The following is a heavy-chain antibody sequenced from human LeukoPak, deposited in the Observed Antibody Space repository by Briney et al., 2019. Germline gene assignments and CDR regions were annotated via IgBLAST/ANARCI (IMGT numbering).Heavy chain of an antibody. CDR3: ARDAGGYYPDY. V-gene: IGHV3-11*06. CDR1: GFTFSDYY. J-gene: IGHJ4*02. D-gene: IGHD3-22*01. CDR2: ITSSSYT. Sequence: TGGSLRLSCAASGFTFSDYYMSWIRQAPGKGLEWVSYITSSSYTNYAGSVKGRFTISRDNAKNSLYLQMNSLRPEDTAVYYCARDAGGYYPDYWGQGTLVTVSS.